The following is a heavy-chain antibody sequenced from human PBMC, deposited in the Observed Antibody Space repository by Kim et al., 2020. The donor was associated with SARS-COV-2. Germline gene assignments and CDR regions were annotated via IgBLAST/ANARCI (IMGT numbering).Heavy chain of an antibody. Sequence: ASVKVSCKASGYTLTGYYMQWVRQAPGQGLEWMGWINPNSGGTNSAQKFQGRVTMTRDTSITTAYMELSNLRSDDTAVYYCARGTAVAARHLDYWGPGTLVTVSS. V-gene: IGHV1-2*02. CDR3: ARGTAVAARHLDY. D-gene: IGHD6-19*01. CDR2: INPNSGGT. CDR1: GYTLTGYY. J-gene: IGHJ4*02.